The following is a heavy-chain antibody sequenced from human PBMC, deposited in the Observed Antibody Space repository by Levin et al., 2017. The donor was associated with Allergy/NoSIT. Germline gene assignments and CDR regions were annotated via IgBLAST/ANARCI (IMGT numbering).Heavy chain of an antibody. J-gene: IGHJ6*03. D-gene: IGHD3-10*01. CDR1: GGSISSYY. CDR3: ARAYYGSVYYYYYMDV. CDR2: IYYSGST. Sequence: SETLSLTCTVSGGSISSYYWTWIRQPPGKGLEWIGYIYYSGSTDYNPSLKSRVTISVDTSKNQFSLKLSSVTAADTAIYYCARAYYGSVYYYYYMDVWGKGTTVTVSS. V-gene: IGHV4-59*01.